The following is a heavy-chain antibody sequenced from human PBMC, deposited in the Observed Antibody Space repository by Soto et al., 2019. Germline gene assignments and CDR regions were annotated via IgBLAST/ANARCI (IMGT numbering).Heavy chain of an antibody. J-gene: IGHJ4*02. V-gene: IGHV3-30-3*01. CDR2: ISYDGSNK. CDR3: ARDFDY. Sequence: QVQLVESGGGVVQPGRSLRRSCAASGFTFSSYAMHWVRPAPGKGLEWVAVISYDGSNKYYADSVKGRFTISRDNSKNTLYLQMNSLRAEDTAVYYCARDFDYWGQGTLVTVSS. CDR1: GFTFSSYA.